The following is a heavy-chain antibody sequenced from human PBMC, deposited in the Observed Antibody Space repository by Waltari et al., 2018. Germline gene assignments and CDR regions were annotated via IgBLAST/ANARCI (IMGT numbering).Heavy chain of an antibody. CDR3: VRPGVMDV. Sequence: EVQLVESGGGLVQPGGSLRLYCAASGFSFSTYWMNWARQAPGEGLVSVSRKKSDGRITAYAYSVQCRFTISGDTAKNTLYRQMNSLIVDDTCVYYCVRPGVMDVWGQGTTVTVSS. V-gene: IGHV3-74*01. D-gene: IGHD3-10*01. CDR1: GFSFSTYW. CDR2: KKSDGRIT. J-gene: IGHJ6*02.